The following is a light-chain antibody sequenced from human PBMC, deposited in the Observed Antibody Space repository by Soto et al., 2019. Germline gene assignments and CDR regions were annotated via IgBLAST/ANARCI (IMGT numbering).Light chain of an antibody. CDR3: QQYDNLPQNT. J-gene: IGKJ2*01. CDR1: QDISNY. Sequence: MTQSPLSLSASVGDRVTITCQASQDISNYLNWYQQKPGKAPKLLIYDASNLETGVPSRFSGSGSGTDFTFTISSLQPEDIATYDCQQYDNLPQNTFGQGTKLEIK. CDR2: DAS. V-gene: IGKV1-33*01.